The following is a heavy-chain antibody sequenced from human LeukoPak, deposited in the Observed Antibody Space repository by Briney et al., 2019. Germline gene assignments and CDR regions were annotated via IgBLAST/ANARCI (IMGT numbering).Heavy chain of an antibody. CDR3: ARGRYDFWSGYYRDGVRYMDV. CDR1: GFTFSDYY. CDR2: ISSSGSTI. J-gene: IGHJ6*03. D-gene: IGHD3-3*01. V-gene: IGHV3-11*04. Sequence: GGSPRLSCAASGFTFSDYYMSWIRQAPGKGLEWVSYISSSGSTIYYADSVKGRFTISRDNAKNSLYLQMNSLRAEDTAVYYCARGRYDFWSGYYRDGVRYMDVWGKGTTVTVSS.